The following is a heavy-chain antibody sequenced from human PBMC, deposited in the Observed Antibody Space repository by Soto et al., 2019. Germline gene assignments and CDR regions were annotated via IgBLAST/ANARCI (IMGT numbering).Heavy chain of an antibody. V-gene: IGHV1-18*01. CDR3: AREGPTYYYGSGPLDV. J-gene: IGHJ6*02. D-gene: IGHD3-10*01. CDR2: ISAYNGNT. Sequence: GASVKVSCKASGYTFTSYGISWVRQAPGQGLEWMGWISAYNGNTNYAQKLQGRVTMTTDTSKNTLYLQMNSLRAEDTAVYYCAREGPTYYYGSGPLDVWGQGTTVTVSS. CDR1: GYTFTSYG.